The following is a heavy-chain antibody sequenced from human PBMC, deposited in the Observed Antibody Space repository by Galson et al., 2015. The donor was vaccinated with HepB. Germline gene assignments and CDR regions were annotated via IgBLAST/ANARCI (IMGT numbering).Heavy chain of an antibody. CDR1: GFTFSIYT. J-gene: IGHJ6*02. CDR2: ISSSSSV. D-gene: IGHD3-10*01. CDR3: ARYHGGTMVRGVRNSYYYGMDV. V-gene: IGHV3-48*04. Sequence: SLRLSCAASGFTFSIYTMTWVRQAPGKGLEWVSYISSSSSVYYADSVKGRFTISRDNAKNSLYLQMNSLRAEDTAVYYCARYHGGTMVRGVRNSYYYGMDVWGQGTTVTVSS.